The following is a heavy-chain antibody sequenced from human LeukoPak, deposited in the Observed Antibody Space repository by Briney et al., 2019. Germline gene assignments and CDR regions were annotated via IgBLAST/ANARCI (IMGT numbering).Heavy chain of an antibody. Sequence: SVKVSCKASGGTFSSYAISWVRPAPGQGLEWMGGIIPIFGTANYAQKFQGRVTITADESTSTAYMELSSLRSEDTAVYYCARSLGFLEWLEDYWGQGTLVTVSS. CDR2: IIPIFGTA. J-gene: IGHJ4*02. V-gene: IGHV1-69*13. CDR1: GGTFSSYA. CDR3: ARSLGFLEWLEDY. D-gene: IGHD3-3*01.